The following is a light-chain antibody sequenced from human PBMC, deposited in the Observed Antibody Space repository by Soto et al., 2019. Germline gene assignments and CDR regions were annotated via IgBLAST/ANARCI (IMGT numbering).Light chain of an antibody. Sequence: ELVLTQSPATLSAYPGDSANLSCRASESVLDYLAWFQQRPGQSPRLLIYGPATRATGIQGRFSGSGSGTEFTLTIRRLEPEDFAVYYCQQYGSSGTCGQGTKVDIK. CDR1: ESVLDY. CDR3: QQYGSSGT. CDR2: GPA. J-gene: IGKJ1*01. V-gene: IGKV3-20*01.